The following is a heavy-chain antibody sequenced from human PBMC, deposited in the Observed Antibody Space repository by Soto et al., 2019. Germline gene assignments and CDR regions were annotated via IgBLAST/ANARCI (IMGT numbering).Heavy chain of an antibody. Sequence: PGGSLRLSCAASGFTFSNYNMNWVRQAPGKGLEWVSSISSSSSYIYYADSVKGRFTISRDNAKNSLYLQMNSLRAEDTAVYYCVKGEYYYDSSGYYPFDYWGQGTLVTVSS. CDR3: VKGEYYYDSSGYYPFDY. CDR2: ISSSSSYI. V-gene: IGHV3-21*01. J-gene: IGHJ4*02. CDR1: GFTFSNYN. D-gene: IGHD3-22*01.